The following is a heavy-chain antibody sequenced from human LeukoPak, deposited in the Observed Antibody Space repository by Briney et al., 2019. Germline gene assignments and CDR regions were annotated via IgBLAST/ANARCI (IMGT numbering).Heavy chain of an antibody. J-gene: IGHJ4*02. CDR3: ALVTYVPIAAAGPPFA. Sequence: PGGSLRLSCAASGFTFSSYAISWVRQAPGKGLEWVSGISGSAGSTYYADSVKGRFTISRDNSKNTLSLQMNSLRSDDTAVYYCALVTYVPIAAAGPPFAWGQGTLVTVSS. V-gene: IGHV3-23*01. CDR2: ISGSAGST. D-gene: IGHD6-13*01. CDR1: GFTFSSYA.